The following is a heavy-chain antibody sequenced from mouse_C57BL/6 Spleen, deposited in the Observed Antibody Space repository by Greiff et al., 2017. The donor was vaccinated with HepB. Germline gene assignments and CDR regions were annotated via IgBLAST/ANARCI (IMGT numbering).Heavy chain of an antibody. CDR1: GYAFSSYW. V-gene: IGHV1-80*01. D-gene: IGHD1-1*01. CDR3: ARRGVITTVPHAMDY. CDR2: IYPGDGDT. Sequence: QVQLQQSGAELVKPGASVKISCKASGYAFSSYWMNWVKQRPGKGLEWIGQIYPGDGDTNYNGKFKGKATLTADKSSSTAYMQLSSLTSEDSAVYFCARRGVITTVPHAMDYWGQGTSVTVSS. J-gene: IGHJ4*01.